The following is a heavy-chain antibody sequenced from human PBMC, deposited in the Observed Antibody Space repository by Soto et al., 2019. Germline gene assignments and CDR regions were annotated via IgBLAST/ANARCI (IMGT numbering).Heavy chain of an antibody. D-gene: IGHD3-3*01. CDR3: ARGRKSYDFWSGSWFDP. J-gene: IGHJ5*02. CDR1: GGSFSGYY. CDR2: INHSGST. V-gene: IGHV4-34*01. Sequence: PSETLSLTCAVYGGSFSGYYWSWIRQPQGKGLEWIGEINHSGSTNYNPSLKSRVTISVDTSKNQFSLKLSSVTAADTAVYYCARGRKSYDFWSGSWFDPWGQGTLVTVSS.